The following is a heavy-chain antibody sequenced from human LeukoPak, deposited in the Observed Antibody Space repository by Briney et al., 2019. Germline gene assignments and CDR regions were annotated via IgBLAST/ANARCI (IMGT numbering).Heavy chain of an antibody. CDR2: ISAGGGTI. J-gene: IGHJ4*02. D-gene: IGHD2-21*02. V-gene: IGHV3-23*01. CDR3: ARDLGGGDRELTDY. Sequence: GGSLRLSCAASGFTFSSYAMTWVRQAPGKGLEWVSTISAGGGTIFYAGSVKGRFTISRDNSKNTLYLQLSSLRAEDTAVYYCARDLGGGDRELTDYWGQGTLVTVSS. CDR1: GFTFSSYA.